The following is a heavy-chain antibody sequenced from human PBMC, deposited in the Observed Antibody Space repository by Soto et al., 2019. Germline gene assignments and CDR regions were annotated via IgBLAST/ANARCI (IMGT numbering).Heavy chain of an antibody. D-gene: IGHD2-2*01. Sequence: GGSLRLSCAASGFTFSSYGMHWVRQAPGKGLEWVAVISYDGSNKYYADSVKGRFTISRDNSKNTLYLQMNSLRAEDTAVYYCAKVRYCSSTSCPNYYYYYGMDVWGQGTTVTVSS. J-gene: IGHJ6*02. CDR1: GFTFSSYG. CDR2: ISYDGSNK. V-gene: IGHV3-30*18. CDR3: AKVRYCSSTSCPNYYYYYGMDV.